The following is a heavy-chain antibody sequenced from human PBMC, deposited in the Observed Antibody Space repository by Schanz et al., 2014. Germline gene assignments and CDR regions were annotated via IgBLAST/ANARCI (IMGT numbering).Heavy chain of an antibody. Sequence: QVQLVQSGAEVKKPGSSVKVSCKASGGTFSTYTISWVRQAPGQGLKWMGRIIPILGIANYAQKFQGRVTITADKSTSTAYMELSSLKSEDTAVYYCARGQRRTIGRPFGPWGQGTLVTVSS. J-gene: IGHJ5*02. V-gene: IGHV1-69*02. D-gene: IGHD6-25*01. CDR3: ARGQRRTIGRPFGP. CDR2: IIPILGIA. CDR1: GGTFSTYT.